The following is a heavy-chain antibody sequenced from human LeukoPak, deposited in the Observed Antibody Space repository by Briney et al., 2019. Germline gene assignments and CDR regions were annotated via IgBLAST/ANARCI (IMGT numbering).Heavy chain of an antibody. V-gene: IGHV3-48*03. D-gene: IGHD3-16*01. CDR3: ARDVPSAWGTLNY. CDR1: GFTFSSYE. J-gene: IGHJ4*02. Sequence: PGGSLRLSCAASGFTFSSYEMNWVRQAPGKGLEWVSYISSVSSTIYYADSVKGRFTISRDNVKNTLYLQMNSLRIEDTAVYYCARDVPSAWGTLNYWGQGTLVTVSS. CDR2: ISSVSSTI.